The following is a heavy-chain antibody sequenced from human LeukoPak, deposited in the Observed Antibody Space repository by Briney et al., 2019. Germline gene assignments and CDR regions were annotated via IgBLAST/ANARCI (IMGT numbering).Heavy chain of an antibody. Sequence: GGSLRLSCAASGFTFSSYSMNWVRQAPGKGLEWVAFIHNDGTNKQYADSVKGRFTISRDNSKNTLYLEINSLTPEDTAVYYCAKDRCSGGIGCYYYYMDVWGKGTTVTISS. CDR2: IHNDGTNK. D-gene: IGHD2-15*01. V-gene: IGHV3-30*02. CDR1: GFTFSSYS. J-gene: IGHJ6*03. CDR3: AKDRCSGGIGCYYYYMDV.